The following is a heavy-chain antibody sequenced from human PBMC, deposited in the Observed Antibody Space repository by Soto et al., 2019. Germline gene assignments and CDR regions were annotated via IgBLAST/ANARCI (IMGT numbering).Heavy chain of an antibody. J-gene: IGHJ4*02. Sequence: PGGSLRLSCAASGFTFSSYGMHWVRQAPGKGLEWVAVISYDGSNKYYADSVKGRFTISRDNSKNTLYLQVNSLRAEDTAVYHCGKDRAAAGTWPFDYWGQGTLVTVSS. CDR2: ISYDGSNK. CDR3: GKDRAAAGTWPFDY. V-gene: IGHV3-30*18. D-gene: IGHD6-13*01. CDR1: GFTFSSYG.